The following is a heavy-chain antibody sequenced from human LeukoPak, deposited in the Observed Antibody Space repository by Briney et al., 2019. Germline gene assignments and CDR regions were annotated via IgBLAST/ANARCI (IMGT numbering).Heavy chain of an antibody. J-gene: IGHJ5*01. CDR1: GFTFRSYG. CDR3: AKGESITSAWFDS. CDR2: ISSDEINE. D-gene: IGHD5-24*01. V-gene: IGHV3-30*18. Sequence: GGSLRLSCAASGFTFRSYGMHWVRQAPGKGLEWVAVISSDEINEYYADSVKGRFTISRDNSKNTLYLQINSLRGEDTAVYYCAKGESITSAWFDSWGQGTLVTVSS.